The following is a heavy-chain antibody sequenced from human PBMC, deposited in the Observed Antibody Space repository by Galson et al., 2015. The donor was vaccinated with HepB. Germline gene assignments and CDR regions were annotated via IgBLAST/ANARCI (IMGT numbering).Heavy chain of an antibody. CDR2: ISGSGGSR. CDR1: GFTFSSYA. J-gene: IGHJ6*02. Sequence: SLRLSCAACGFTFSSYAMSWVRQAPGKGLEWVSGISGSGGSRYYADSVKGRFTISRDNSKNTLYLQMNSLRAEDTAVYYCAKGYSTSCYLACGGGMDVWGQGTTVTVSS. V-gene: IGHV3-23*01. CDR3: AKGYSTSCYLACGGGMDV. D-gene: IGHD2-2*01.